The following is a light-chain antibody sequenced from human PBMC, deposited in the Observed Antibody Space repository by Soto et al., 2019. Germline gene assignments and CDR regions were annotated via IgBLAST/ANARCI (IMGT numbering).Light chain of an antibody. CDR1: SSDVGGYNY. V-gene: IGLV2-11*01. Sequence: QSALTQPRSVSGSPGQSVTISCTGTSSDVGGYNYVSWYQQHPGKAPKLMIYDVSKRPSGVPDRFSGSKSGNTASLTISGLQAEDEADCYCCSYAGSSYVFGTGTKVTVL. CDR3: CSYAGSSYV. CDR2: DVS. J-gene: IGLJ1*01.